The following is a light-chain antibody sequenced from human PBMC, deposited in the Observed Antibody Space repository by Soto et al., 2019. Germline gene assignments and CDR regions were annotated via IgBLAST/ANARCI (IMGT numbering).Light chain of an antibody. CDR2: LEGSGSY. CDR3: ETWDSNTAV. V-gene: IGLV4-60*03. Sequence: QSVLTQSSSASASLGSSVKLTCTLSSGHSSYIIAWHQQQPGKAPRYLMKLEGSGSYNEGSGVPDRFSGSSSGADRYLTISNLQSEDEADYYCETWDSNTAVFGGGTQLTVL. J-gene: IGLJ7*01. CDR1: SGHSSYI.